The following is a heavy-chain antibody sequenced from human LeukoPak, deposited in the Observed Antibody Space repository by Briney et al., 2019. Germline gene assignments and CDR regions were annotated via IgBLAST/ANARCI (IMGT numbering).Heavy chain of an antibody. CDR1: GYTFTSYY. CDR2: INPSGGST. V-gene: IGHV1-46*01. CDR3: ARDGSGFGDY. J-gene: IGHJ4*02. D-gene: IGHD3-22*01. Sequence: ASVKASCKASGYTFTSYYMHWVRQAPGQGLEWMGIINPSGGSTSYAQKFQGRVTMTRDTSTGTVYMELSSLRSEDTAVYYCARDGSGFGDYWGQGTLVTVSS.